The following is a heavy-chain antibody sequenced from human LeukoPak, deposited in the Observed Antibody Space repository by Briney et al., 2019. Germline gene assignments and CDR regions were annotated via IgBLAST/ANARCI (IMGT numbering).Heavy chain of an antibody. CDR3: ATDSSGYYYSP. J-gene: IGHJ5*02. CDR1: GFTFSSYS. V-gene: IGHV3-21*01. D-gene: IGHD3-22*01. Sequence: GGSLRLSCAASGFTFSSYSMNWVRQAPGKGLEWVSSISSSSSYIYYADSVKGRFIISRDNAKNSLYLQMNSLRAEDTAVYYCATDSSGYYYSPWGQGTLVTVSS. CDR2: ISSSSSYI.